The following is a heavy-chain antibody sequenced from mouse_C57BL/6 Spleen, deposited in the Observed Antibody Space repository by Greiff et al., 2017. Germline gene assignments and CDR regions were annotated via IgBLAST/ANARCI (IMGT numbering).Heavy chain of an antibody. CDR2: FYPGSGSI. Sequence: QVQLQQSGAELVKPGASVKLSCKASGYTFTEYTIHWVKQRSGQGLEWIGWFYPGSGSIKYNEKFKDKATLSADKSSSTVYMGLSRLTSEDSAVYFCARHEAAGSSPYWYFDVWGTGTTVTVSS. D-gene: IGHD1-1*01. CDR3: ARHEAAGSSPYWYFDV. V-gene: IGHV1-62-2*01. CDR1: GYTFTEYT. J-gene: IGHJ1*03.